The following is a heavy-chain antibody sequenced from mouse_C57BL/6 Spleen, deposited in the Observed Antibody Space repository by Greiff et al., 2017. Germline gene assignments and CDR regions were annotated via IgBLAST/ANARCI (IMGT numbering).Heavy chain of an antibody. V-gene: IGHV1-64*01. CDR2: IHPNSGST. Sequence: VQLQQPGAELVKPGASVKLSCKASGYTFTSYWMHWVKQRPGQGLEWIGTIHPNSGSTKYNEKFKSKATLTVDKSSSTAYMQLSSLTSEDSAVYYCARTANPHWYFDVWGTGTTVTVSS. CDR3: ARTANPHWYFDV. J-gene: IGHJ1*03. CDR1: GYTFTSYW. D-gene: IGHD4-1*01.